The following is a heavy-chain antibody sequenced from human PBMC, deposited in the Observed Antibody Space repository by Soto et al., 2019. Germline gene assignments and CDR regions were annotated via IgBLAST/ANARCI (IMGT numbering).Heavy chain of an antibody. Sequence: SETLSLTCAFYGWSFSGYYWSWIRQPPGKGLEWIGEINHSGSTNYNPSLKSRVTISVDTSKNQFSLKLSSVTAADTAVYYCASRGVVVPAALTPYYYYGMDVWGQGTTVTVSS. CDR3: ASRGVVVPAALTPYYYYGMDV. J-gene: IGHJ6*02. CDR2: INHSGST. V-gene: IGHV4-34*01. CDR1: GWSFSGYY. D-gene: IGHD2-2*01.